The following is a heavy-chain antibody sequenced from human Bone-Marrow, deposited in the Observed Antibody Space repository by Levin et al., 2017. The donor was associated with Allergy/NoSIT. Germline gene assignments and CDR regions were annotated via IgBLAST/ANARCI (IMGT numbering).Heavy chain of an antibody. Sequence: SGGSLRLSCAASGFTFSTYDMTWVRQAPGKGQEWVSAVNGSGGSTYYADSVKGRFTISRGNSKNTLYLQMNSLRAEDTAVYYCARDTYYYERGGYFGVRGKCDSWGQGTLVTVSS. CDR3: ARDTYYYERGGYFGVRGKCDS. D-gene: IGHD3-22*01. CDR2: VNGSGGST. J-gene: IGHJ4*02. CDR1: GFTFSTYD. V-gene: IGHV3-23*01.